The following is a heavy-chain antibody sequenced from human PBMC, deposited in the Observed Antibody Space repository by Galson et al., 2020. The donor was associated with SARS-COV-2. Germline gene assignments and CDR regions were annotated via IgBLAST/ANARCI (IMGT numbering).Heavy chain of an antibody. CDR1: GYTFTSYA. Sequence: ASVKVSCKASGYTFTSYAMNWVRQAPGQGLEWMGWINTNTGNPTYAQGFTGRFVFSLDTSVSTAYLQISSLKAEDTAVYYCARGYSSGWYDGHTVDYWGQGTLVTVSS. V-gene: IGHV7-4-1*02. J-gene: IGHJ4*02. D-gene: IGHD6-19*01. CDR2: INTNTGNP. CDR3: ARGYSSGWYDGHTVDY.